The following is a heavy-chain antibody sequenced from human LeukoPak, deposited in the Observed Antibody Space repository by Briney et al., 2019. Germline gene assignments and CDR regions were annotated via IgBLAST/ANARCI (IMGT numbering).Heavy chain of an antibody. V-gene: IGHV4-59*01. CDR3: ANSLRGSWVHDY. CDR2: IYYSGST. J-gene: IGHJ4*02. D-gene: IGHD3-10*01. Sequence: PSETLSLTCTVSGGSISSYYWSWIRQPPGKGLEWIGYIYYSGSTNYNPSLKSRVTISVDTSKNQFSLKLSSVTAADTAVYYCANSLRGSWVHDYWGQGTLVTVSS. CDR1: GGSISSYY.